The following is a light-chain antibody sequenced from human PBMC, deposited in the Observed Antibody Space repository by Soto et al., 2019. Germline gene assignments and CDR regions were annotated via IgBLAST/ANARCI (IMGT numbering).Light chain of an antibody. CDR3: QQYYDWPLT. V-gene: IGKV3-15*01. Sequence: EVVMTQSPATLSVSPGEGATLSCRASQSVSTNLAWYQQKPGQAPRLLIYGAFTRATGVPARFSGSGSGTEFTLTISSLQSEDFAVYSCQQYYDWPLTFGVGTNVEIK. J-gene: IGKJ4*01. CDR2: GAF. CDR1: QSVSTN.